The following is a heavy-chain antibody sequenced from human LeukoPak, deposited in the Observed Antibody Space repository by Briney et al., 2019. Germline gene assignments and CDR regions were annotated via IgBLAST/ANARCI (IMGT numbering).Heavy chain of an antibody. D-gene: IGHD3-3*01. V-gene: IGHV1-2*02. J-gene: IGHJ4*02. CDR1: AYSFIGYY. Sequence: ASVKVSCKASAYSFIGYYIHWVRQAPGQGLESMGWINPNSGGAIYAQKFQGRVTMTRDTSISTAYMELSRLKSDDTAVYYCAREGFDFWSGPPFDSWGQGTLVTVS. CDR2: INPNSGGA. CDR3: AREGFDFWSGPPFDS.